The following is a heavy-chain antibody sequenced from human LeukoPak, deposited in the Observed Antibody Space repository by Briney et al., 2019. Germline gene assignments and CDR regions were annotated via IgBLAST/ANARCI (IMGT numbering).Heavy chain of an antibody. CDR3: ARVFYGSGSRYFDY. V-gene: IGHV1-69*04. Sequence: SVKVSCKASGGTFSSYAISWVRQAPGQGLEWMGRIIPILGIANYAQKFQGRVTITADKSTSTAYMELSSLRSEDTAVYYCARVFYGSGSRYFDYWGQGTLVTVSS. CDR1: GGTFSSYA. J-gene: IGHJ4*02. D-gene: IGHD3-10*01. CDR2: IIPILGIA.